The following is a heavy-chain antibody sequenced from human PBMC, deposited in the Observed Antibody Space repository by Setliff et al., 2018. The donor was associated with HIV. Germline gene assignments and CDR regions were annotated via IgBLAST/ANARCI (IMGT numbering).Heavy chain of an antibody. V-gene: IGHV3-23*01. Sequence: VGSLRLSCAASGFTFTSYAMTWVRQAPGKGLEWVSAISGSGGSTYYADPVKGRFTISRDNSKNTLYLQMNSLRAEDTAVYYCAKDVLVGGTYRLAPDYWGQGTLVTVSS. CDR1: GFTFTSYA. CDR2: ISGSGGST. J-gene: IGHJ4*02. CDR3: AKDVLVGGTYRLAPDY. D-gene: IGHD3-10*01.